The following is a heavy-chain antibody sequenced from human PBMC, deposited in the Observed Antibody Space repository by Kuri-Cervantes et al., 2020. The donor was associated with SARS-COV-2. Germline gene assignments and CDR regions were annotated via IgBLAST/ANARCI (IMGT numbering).Heavy chain of an antibody. CDR1: GFVFDFYE. D-gene: IGHD6-19*01. CDR2: ISPTASTI. CDR3: AKGGLDSGWGY. J-gene: IGHJ4*02. Sequence: GGSLRLSCLTSGFVFDFYEMNWVRQAPGKGLEWLAYISPTASTIYYADSVTGRFTISRDNAQNAVYLHMKSLRADDTAVYYCAKGGLDSGWGYWGQGTLVTVSS. V-gene: IGHV3-48*03.